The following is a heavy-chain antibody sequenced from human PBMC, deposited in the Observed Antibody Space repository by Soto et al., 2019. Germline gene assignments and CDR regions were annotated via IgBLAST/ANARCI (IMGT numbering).Heavy chain of an antibody. CDR3: AISSCYYYFWSRYSFDI. CDR2: IIPRCATS. CDR1: GDTLSTYT. D-gene: IGHD3-3*01. J-gene: IGHJ3*02. V-gene: IGHV1-69*05. Sequence: WASVKGSCKASGDTLSTYTITWVRQAPGQGLEWMGWIIPRCATSNYAQKFQGRVTITTNKSISTAYMELSSLRSEDTAVYYCAISSCYYYFWSRYSFDIRAQRTMVPVSS.